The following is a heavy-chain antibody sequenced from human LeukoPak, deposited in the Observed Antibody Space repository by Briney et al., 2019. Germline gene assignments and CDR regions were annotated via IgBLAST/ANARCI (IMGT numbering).Heavy chain of an antibody. CDR2: IYPGDSDT. D-gene: IGHD2-8*01. V-gene: IGHV5-51*01. J-gene: IGHJ4*02. Sequence: GESLKISCKGSGYSFTSYWIGWVRQMPGKGLEWMGIIYPGDSDTRYSPSFQGRVTISADKSISTAYLQWSSLKASDTAMYYCARGAMLYDYILDYWGQGTLVTVSS. CDR3: ARGAMLYDYILDY. CDR1: GYSFTSYW.